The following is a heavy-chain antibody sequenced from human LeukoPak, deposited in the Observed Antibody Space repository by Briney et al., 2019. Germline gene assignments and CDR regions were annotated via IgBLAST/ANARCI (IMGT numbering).Heavy chain of an antibody. V-gene: IGHV4-59*08. CDR2: IYYSGST. D-gene: IGHD1-1*01. CDR1: GGSISSYY. CDR3: ARHFEKERHGDYYYGMDV. Sequence: SETLSLTCTVSGGSISSYYWSWIRQPPGKGLEWIGYIYYSGSTNYNPSLKSRVTISVDTSKNQFSLKLSSVTAADTAVYYCARHFEKERHGDYYYGMDVWGQGTTVTVSS. J-gene: IGHJ6*02.